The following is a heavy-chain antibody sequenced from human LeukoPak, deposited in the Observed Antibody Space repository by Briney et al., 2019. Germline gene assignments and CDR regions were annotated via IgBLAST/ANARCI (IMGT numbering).Heavy chain of an antibody. Sequence: SETLSLTCAVYGGSFSGYYWSWIRQPPGKGLEWIGEINHSGSTNYNPSLKSRVTISVDTSKNQFSLKLSSVTAADTAVYYCARAPDYDFWSGYYMDVWGQGTTVTVSS. J-gene: IGHJ6*02. CDR1: GGSFSGYY. CDR2: INHSGST. D-gene: IGHD3-3*01. V-gene: IGHV4-34*01. CDR3: ARAPDYDFWSGYYMDV.